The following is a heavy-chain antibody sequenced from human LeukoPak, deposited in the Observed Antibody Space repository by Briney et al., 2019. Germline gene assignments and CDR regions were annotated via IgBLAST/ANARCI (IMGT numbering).Heavy chain of an antibody. CDR2: INHSGST. J-gene: IGHJ4*02. CDR1: GGSFSGYY. V-gene: IGHV4-34*01. CDR3: ARASRYYGSGSYYKGGSYYFDY. D-gene: IGHD3-10*01. Sequence: SETLSLTCAVYGGSFSGYYWSWIRQPPVKGLEWIGEINHSGSTNYNPSLKSRVTISVDTSKNQFSLKLSSVTAADTAVYYCARASRYYGSGSYYKGGSYYFDYWGQGTLVTVSS.